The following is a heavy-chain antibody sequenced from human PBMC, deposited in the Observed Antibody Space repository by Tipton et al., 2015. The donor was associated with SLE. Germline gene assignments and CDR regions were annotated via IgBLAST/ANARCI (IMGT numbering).Heavy chain of an antibody. J-gene: IGHJ4*01. CDR2: IYTSGST. D-gene: IGHD1-14*01. Sequence: TLSLTCTVSGGSISSGSYYWSWIRQPAGKGLEWIGRIYTSGSTNYNPSLKSRVTISVDTSKNHFSLKLSSVTAADTAVYYCARTPSFTSGTDWGQGTLVTVSS. V-gene: IGHV4-61*02. CDR1: GGSISSGSYY. CDR3: ARTPSFTSGTD.